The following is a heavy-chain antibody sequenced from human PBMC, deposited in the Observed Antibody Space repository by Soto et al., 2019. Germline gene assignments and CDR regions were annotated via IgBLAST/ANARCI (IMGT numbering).Heavy chain of an antibody. CDR2: ISGIKNYI. D-gene: IGHD3-10*01. J-gene: IGHJ4*02. Sequence: GGSLRLSCAASGFTFSYYPLHWVRRAPGKGLEWVSSISGIKNYIRYADSVKGRFTISRDNAKTSLYLQMNSLTAEDTAVYYCAREGIHNYTEYYFDYWGQGTLVTVSS. V-gene: IGHV3-21*06. CDR3: AREGIHNYTEYYFDY. CDR1: GFTFSYYP.